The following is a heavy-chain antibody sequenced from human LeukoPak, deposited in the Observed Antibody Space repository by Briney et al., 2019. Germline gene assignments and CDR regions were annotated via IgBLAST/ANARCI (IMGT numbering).Heavy chain of an antibody. Sequence: SCAASGFTFSSYWXHWVRHAPGKXXVXVSRINSDGSSTSYADSVKGRFTISRDNAKNTLYLQMNSLRAEDTAVYYCAREVGSSGWHFDYWGQGTLVTVSS. V-gene: IGHV3-74*01. CDR3: AREVGSSGWHFDY. CDR2: INSDGSST. D-gene: IGHD6-19*01. CDR1: GFTFSSYW. J-gene: IGHJ4*02.